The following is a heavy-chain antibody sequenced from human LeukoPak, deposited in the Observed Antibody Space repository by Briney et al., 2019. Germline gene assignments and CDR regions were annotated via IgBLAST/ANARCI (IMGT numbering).Heavy chain of an antibody. V-gene: IGHV3-23*01. CDR2: MSGSGGST. CDR1: GFTFSSYA. Sequence: GESLRLSCAASGFTFSSYAMSWVRQAPGKGLEWVSAMSGSGGSTYYADSVKGRFTISRDNSKNTLYLQMNSLRAEDTAVYYCAKDDNGYINTFDYWGQGTLVTVS. J-gene: IGHJ4*02. D-gene: IGHD5-24*01. CDR3: AKDDNGYINTFDY.